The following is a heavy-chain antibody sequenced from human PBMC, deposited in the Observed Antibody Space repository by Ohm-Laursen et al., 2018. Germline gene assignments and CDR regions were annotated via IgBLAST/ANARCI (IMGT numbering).Heavy chain of an antibody. D-gene: IGHD3-10*01. V-gene: IGHV1-69*06. CDR3: ASDTYYALGPVGLDYFYGLDV. CDR2: LIPIFDTP. Sequence: SVKVSCKTSGSSFSSYAISWVRQAPGHGLQWVGGLIPIFDTPNYAPAFRGRATITADKSTTTGYMELSSLTHDDTAVYYCASDTYYALGPVGLDYFYGLDVWGQGTTVIVSS. J-gene: IGHJ6*02. CDR1: GSSFSSYA.